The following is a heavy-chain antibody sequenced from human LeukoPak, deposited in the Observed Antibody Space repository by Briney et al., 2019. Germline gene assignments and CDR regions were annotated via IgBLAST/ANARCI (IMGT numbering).Heavy chain of an antibody. CDR2: IYYSGRT. J-gene: IGHJ5*02. V-gene: IGHV4-61*01. Sequence: SETLSLTCTVSGGSVSSGSYDWSWSRQPPGKGLEWMGYIYYSGRTNYNPSLKRRVNLSVEQSNHQSCRTLSSVTTADTAVYYCGRDSGWYGAWGQGTLVTVSS. D-gene: IGHD6-19*01. CDR3: GRDSGWYGA. CDR1: GGSVSSGSYD.